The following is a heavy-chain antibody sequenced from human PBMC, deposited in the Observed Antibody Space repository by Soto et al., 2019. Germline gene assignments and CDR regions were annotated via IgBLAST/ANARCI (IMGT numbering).Heavy chain of an antibody. Sequence: PSETLSLTCSVSGDSIRSSTCYWAWIRQPPGKGLEWIGSIYYTGRTYYSPSLKSRVTISVDTSKNQFSLNLTSVTAEDTAVYYCAKELHTSSGWPQVIYWGQGTLVTVSS. CDR2: IYYTGRT. D-gene: IGHD6-19*01. CDR1: GDSIRSSTCY. CDR3: AKELHTSSGWPQVIY. V-gene: IGHV4-39*07. J-gene: IGHJ4*02.